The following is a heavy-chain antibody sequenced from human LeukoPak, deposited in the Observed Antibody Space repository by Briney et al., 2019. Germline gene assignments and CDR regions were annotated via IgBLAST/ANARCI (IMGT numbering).Heavy chain of an antibody. Sequence: GESLKISCKGSGYSVTSYWIAWVRQMPGKGLEWMGIIYPGDSDTRYSPSFQGQVTVSVDKSISTAYLQWSSLRASDTGMYYCARDRASGGNSLDAFDIWGLGTMVTVSS. CDR3: ARDRASGGNSLDAFDI. V-gene: IGHV5-51*01. D-gene: IGHD4-23*01. J-gene: IGHJ3*02. CDR2: IYPGDSDT. CDR1: GYSVTSYW.